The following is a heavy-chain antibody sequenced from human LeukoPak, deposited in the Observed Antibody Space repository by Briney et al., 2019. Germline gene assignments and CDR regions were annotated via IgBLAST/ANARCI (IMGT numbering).Heavy chain of an antibody. J-gene: IGHJ6*03. D-gene: IGHD3-10*01. CDR2: INAANGHT. CDR1: GYTFTNYA. Sequence: GASVKVSCKTSGYTFTNYAIHWVRQAPGQRFEWMGWINAANGHTKYSQEFQGRITLTRDTSATAAYMELSNLRSEDMALYYCARGRGPPNTNRDFYYYYYMDVWGTGTTVTVSS. CDR3: ARGRGPPNTNRDFYYYYYMDV. V-gene: IGHV1-3*03.